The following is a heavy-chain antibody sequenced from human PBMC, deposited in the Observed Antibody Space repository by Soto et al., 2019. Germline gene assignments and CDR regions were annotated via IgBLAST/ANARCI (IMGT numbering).Heavy chain of an antibody. Sequence: QVQLHQSGPGLVKPSQTLSLTCAISWDSVSRTSVAWNWIRQSPSRGLEWLGRTYYRSKWNSDYAVSVRGRITINPDTSKSQFSLQLNSVTPEDTAVYYCVRGQFSAFDCWGQGTLVTVSS. CDR3: VRGQFSAFDC. J-gene: IGHJ4*02. CDR1: WDSVSRTSVA. V-gene: IGHV6-1*01. CDR2: TYYRSKWNS.